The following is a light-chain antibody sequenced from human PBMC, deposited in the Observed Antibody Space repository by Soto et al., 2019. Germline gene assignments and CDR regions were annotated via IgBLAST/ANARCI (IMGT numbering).Light chain of an antibody. Sequence: QSALTQPPSASGSPGQSVTISCTGTSSDVGGYNSVSWYQQHPGKAPKLMIYEVNKRPSGVPDRFSASKSGNTASLTVSGLQAEDEGDYYCSSYAGSNNMLFGGGTKLTVL. CDR1: SSDVGGYNS. CDR3: SSYAGSNNML. V-gene: IGLV2-8*01. CDR2: EVN. J-gene: IGLJ2*01.